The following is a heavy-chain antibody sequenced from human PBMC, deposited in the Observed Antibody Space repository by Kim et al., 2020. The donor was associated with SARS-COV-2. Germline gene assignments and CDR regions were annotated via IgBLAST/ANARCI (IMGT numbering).Heavy chain of an antibody. J-gene: IGHJ4*02. CDR3: ARERRCSSIACYAPSFEY. CDR2: IKQDGSEK. D-gene: IGHD2-2*01. V-gene: IGHV3-7*01. Sequence: GGSLRLSCAASGFRFSSYWMSWVRQAPGKGLEWVANIKQDGSEKYYVDSVKGRFTISRDNAKNSVYLQMNSLRAEDTAVYYCARERRCSSIACYAPSFEYWGQGTLVTVSS. CDR1: GFRFSSYW.